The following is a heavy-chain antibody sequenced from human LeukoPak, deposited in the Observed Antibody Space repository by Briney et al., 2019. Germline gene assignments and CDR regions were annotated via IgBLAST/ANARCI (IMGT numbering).Heavy chain of an antibody. Sequence: PGGSLRLSCAASGFTFSDHYMDWLRQAPGKGLEWVGRTRNKANSYTTEYAASVKGRFTVSRDASKNSLHLQMNSLKTEDTAVYYCARASGNSTIRYYFDNWGQGTLVTVSS. J-gene: IGHJ4*02. CDR1: GFTFSDHY. CDR3: ARASGNSTIRYYFDN. V-gene: IGHV3-72*01. D-gene: IGHD3-3*01. CDR2: TRNKANSYTT.